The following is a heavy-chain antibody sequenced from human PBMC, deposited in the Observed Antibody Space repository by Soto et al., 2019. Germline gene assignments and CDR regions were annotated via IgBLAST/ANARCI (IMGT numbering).Heavy chain of an antibody. CDR3: ATPRELVTYYDSGGMDV. CDR2: IKSKTDGGTT. Sequence: EVQLVESGGGLVKPGGSLRLSCAASGFTFSNAWLNWVRQAPGKGLEWVGRIKSKTDGGTTDYAAPVKGRFTISRDDSKNTLYLQMNGLKPDDTAVYYCATPRELVTYYDSGGMDVGGQGTTVTVSS. J-gene: IGHJ6*02. D-gene: IGHD6-6*01. V-gene: IGHV3-15*07. CDR1: GFTFSNAW.